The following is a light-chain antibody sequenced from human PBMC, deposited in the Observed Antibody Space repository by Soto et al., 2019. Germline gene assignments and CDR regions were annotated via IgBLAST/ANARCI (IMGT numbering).Light chain of an antibody. CDR1: QSVSSSY. CDR3: RQYGSSPPYS. V-gene: IGKV3-20*01. CDR2: GAS. J-gene: IGKJ2*03. Sequence: ELVLTQSPGTLSLSPGERATLSCRASQSVSSSYLAWYQQKPRQAPRLLIYGASSRATGIPDRFSGSGSGTDFTLTISRLEPEDFSVYYCRQYGSSPPYSFGQGTKLESK.